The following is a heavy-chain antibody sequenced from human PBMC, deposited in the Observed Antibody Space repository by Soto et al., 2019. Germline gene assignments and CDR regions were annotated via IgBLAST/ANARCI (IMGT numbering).Heavy chain of an antibody. V-gene: IGHV4-4*02. CDR3: ARDLGTGTDY. Sequence: PSETLSLTCAVSGDSITNSNLWSWVRQAPGKGLEWIGEIYHSGATTYNPSLKSRATISVDPSNNHFSLKLTSVTAADTAVYFCARDLGTGTDYWGQGTLVTVYS. D-gene: IGHD1-1*01. CDR1: GDSITNSNL. CDR2: IYHSGAT. J-gene: IGHJ4*02.